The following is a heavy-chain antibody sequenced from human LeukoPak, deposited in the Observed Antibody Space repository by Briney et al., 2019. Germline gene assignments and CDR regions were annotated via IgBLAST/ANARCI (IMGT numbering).Heavy chain of an antibody. CDR1: GFTFSSYS. J-gene: IGHJ4*02. V-gene: IGHV3-21*01. D-gene: IGHD4-17*01. CDR2: ISSSSSYR. Sequence: GGSLRLSCTGSGFTFSSYSMNWVRQAPGKGLEWVSSISSSSSYRYYEESVKGRFSISRDNARNSLYLQMNSLRAEDTAVYYCAREGPPYGDYDERRRIGYYFDYWGQGTLVTVSS. CDR3: AREGPPYGDYDERRRIGYYFDY.